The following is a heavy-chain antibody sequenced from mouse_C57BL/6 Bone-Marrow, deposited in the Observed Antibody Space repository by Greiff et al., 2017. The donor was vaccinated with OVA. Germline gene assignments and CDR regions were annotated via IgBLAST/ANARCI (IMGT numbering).Heavy chain of an antibody. CDR2: IDPENGDT. Sequence: VQLQQSGAELVRPGASVKLSCTASGFNIKDDYMPWVKQRPEQGLEWIGWIDPENGDTEYASKFQGKATITADTSSNTAYLQLSSLTSEDTAVYYCTSPPYFDYWGQGTTLTVSS. CDR3: TSPPYFDY. V-gene: IGHV14-4*01. J-gene: IGHJ2*01. CDR1: GFNIKDDY.